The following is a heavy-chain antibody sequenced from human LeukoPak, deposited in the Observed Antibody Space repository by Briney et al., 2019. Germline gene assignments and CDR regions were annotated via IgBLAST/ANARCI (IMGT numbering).Heavy chain of an antibody. CDR2: INHSGST. V-gene: IGHV4-34*01. CDR3: ARRLDI. J-gene: IGHJ2*01. CDR1: GASFSGYY. Sequence: SETLSLTCGVYGASFSGYYWSWIRQPPGKGLEWIGEINHSGSTNYNPTLKSRVTISVDTPKNQFSLKLSSVIAADTAVYYCARRLDIWGRGTLVTVSS.